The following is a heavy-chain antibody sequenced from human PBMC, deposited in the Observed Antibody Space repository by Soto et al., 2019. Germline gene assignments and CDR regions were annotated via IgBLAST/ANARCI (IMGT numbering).Heavy chain of an antibody. CDR2: ISGSGGRI. Sequence: GGSLRLSCAASGFTFSSYAMSWVRQAPGKGLEWVSYISGSGGRIYYADSVKGRFTITRDNSKNSLYLEMNSLRDEDTAVYYCASHYDMWSGYLSPVDYWGQGTLVTVSS. V-gene: IGHV3-23*01. CDR3: ASHYDMWSGYLSPVDY. D-gene: IGHD3-3*01. CDR1: GFTFSSYA. J-gene: IGHJ4*02.